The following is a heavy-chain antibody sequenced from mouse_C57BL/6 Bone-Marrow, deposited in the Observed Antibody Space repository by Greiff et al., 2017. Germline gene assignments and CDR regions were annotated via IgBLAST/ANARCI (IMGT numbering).Heavy chain of an antibody. J-gene: IGHJ2*01. V-gene: IGHV1-15*01. CDR1: GSTFTDYE. Sequence: QVQLQQSGAELVRPGASVTLSCKASGSTFTDYEMHWVKQTPVHGLEWIGAIDPETGGTAYNQKFKGKAILTADKSSSTAYMALRSLTSEDSAVYYCTRGYDGSTYYFDYWGQGTTLTVSS. CDR2: IDPETGGT. CDR3: TRGYDGSTYYFDY. D-gene: IGHD2-3*01.